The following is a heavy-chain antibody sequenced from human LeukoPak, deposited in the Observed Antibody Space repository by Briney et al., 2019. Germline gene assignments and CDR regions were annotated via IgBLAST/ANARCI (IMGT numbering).Heavy chain of an antibody. CDR1: GGTFSSYA. V-gene: IGHV1-69*05. J-gene: IGHJ4*02. D-gene: IGHD3-3*01. Sequence: ASVKVSCKASGGTFSSYAISWVRQAPGQGLEWMGRIIPIFGTANYAQKFQGRVTITTDESTSTAYMELSSLRSEDTAVYYCAREDTISGVVIGFDYWGQGTLVTVSS. CDR3: AREDTISGVVIGFDY. CDR2: IIPIFGTA.